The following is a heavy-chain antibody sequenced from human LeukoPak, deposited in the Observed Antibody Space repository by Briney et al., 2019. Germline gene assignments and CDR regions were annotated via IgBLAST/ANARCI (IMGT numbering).Heavy chain of an antibody. CDR3: ARGADGVSSNTRGWFAP. J-gene: IGHJ5*02. CDR2: ISTSSSYI. CDR1: GSTFSSYS. V-gene: IGHV3-21*01. D-gene: IGHD2-8*01. Sequence: GGSLRLSCTASGSTFSSYSMNWVRQAPGKGLVWVSSISTSSSYIYYADSVKGRFTISRDNARTSLYLQMNTLRAEDTAVYSCARGADGVSSNTRGWFAPWGQGTLVTVSS.